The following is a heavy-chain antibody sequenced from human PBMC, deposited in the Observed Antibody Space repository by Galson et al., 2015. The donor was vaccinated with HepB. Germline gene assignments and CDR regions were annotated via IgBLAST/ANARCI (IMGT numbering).Heavy chain of an antibody. CDR2: ISVYNGNT. Sequence: SVKVSCKASGYTFTNYGINWVRRAPGQGLEWMGWISVYNGNTNYPQKLQGRVTMTTDTSTSTAYMELRSLRSDDTAVYYCARDYVVTTRNWLDPWGQGTLVTVSS. CDR1: GYTFTNYG. V-gene: IGHV1-18*01. CDR3: ARDYVVTTRNWLDP. D-gene: IGHD2-21*02. J-gene: IGHJ5*02.